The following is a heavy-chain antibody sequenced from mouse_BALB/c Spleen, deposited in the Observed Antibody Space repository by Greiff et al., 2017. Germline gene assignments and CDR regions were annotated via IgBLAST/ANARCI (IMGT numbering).Heavy chain of an antibody. V-gene: IGHV3-2*02. CDR1: GYSITSDYA. Sequence: VQLKESGPGLVKPSQSLSLTCTVTGYSITSDYAWNWIRQFPGNKLEWMGYISYSGSTSYNPSLKSRISITRDTSKNQFFLQLNSVTTEDTATYYCARYYYGSSTWFAYWGQGTLVTVSA. CDR2: ISYSGST. CDR3: ARYYYGSSTWFAY. J-gene: IGHJ3*01. D-gene: IGHD1-1*01.